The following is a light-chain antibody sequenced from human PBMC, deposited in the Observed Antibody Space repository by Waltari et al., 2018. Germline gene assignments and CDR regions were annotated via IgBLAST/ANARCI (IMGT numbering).Light chain of an antibody. Sequence: QSVLTQPPSASGTPGQRVTIPCSGSSPNIGTNTVNWYQQLPGTAPKLLIYSNYQRPSGVPERYSGSKSGTSASLAISGLQSEDEADYYCAAWDDSLNGWVFGGGTKLTVL. J-gene: IGLJ3*02. V-gene: IGLV1-44*01. CDR3: AAWDDSLNGWV. CDR1: SPNIGTNT. CDR2: SNY.